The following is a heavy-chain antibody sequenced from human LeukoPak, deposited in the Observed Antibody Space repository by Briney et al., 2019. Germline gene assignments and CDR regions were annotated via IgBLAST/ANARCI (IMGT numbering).Heavy chain of an antibody. D-gene: IGHD5-24*01. CDR1: AFTFSSYV. CDR3: ATCRDGYNLLDY. CDR2: ITGSSDST. V-gene: IGHV3-23*01. J-gene: IGHJ4*02. Sequence: PGGSLRLSCAASAFTFSSYVMTWVRQAPGRGLEWVSGITGSSDSTFYADSVKGRFTISRDNSKKTLYLQMNSLRAEDTAVYYCATCRDGYNLLDYWGQGTPVTVPS.